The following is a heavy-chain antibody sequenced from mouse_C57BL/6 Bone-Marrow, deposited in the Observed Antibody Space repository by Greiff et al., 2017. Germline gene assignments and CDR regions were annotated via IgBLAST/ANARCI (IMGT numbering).Heavy chain of an antibody. Sequence: QVHVKQSGAELVKPGASVKVSCKASGYTFTSYWMHWVKLRPGQGLVWIGRIHPSDSYTNYNQKFKGTATLTVAKSPSTAYLQVSSETAEDSAVYYGASRGAGAVDYWGQGTSGTVSS. CDR3: ASRGAGAVDY. D-gene: IGHD6-1*01. J-gene: IGHJ4*01. V-gene: IGHV1-74*01. CDR1: GYTFTSYW. CDR2: IHPSDSYT.